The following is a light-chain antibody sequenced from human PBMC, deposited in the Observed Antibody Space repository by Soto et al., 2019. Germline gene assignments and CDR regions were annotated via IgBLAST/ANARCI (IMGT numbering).Light chain of an antibody. CDR2: SNN. Sequence: QSVLTQPPSASGTPGQRVTISCSGSSSNIGSNTVNWYKQLPGTAPKLLIYSNNQRPSGVPDRFSGSKSGTSASLAISGLQSEEDADYYCAAWDDSLNGDVFGTGTKLTVL. V-gene: IGLV1-44*01. CDR3: AAWDDSLNGDV. J-gene: IGLJ1*01. CDR1: SSNIGSNT.